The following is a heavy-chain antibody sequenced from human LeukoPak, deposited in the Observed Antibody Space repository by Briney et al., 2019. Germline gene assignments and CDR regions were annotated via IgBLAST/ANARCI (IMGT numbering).Heavy chain of an antibody. Sequence: PGRSLRLSCAASGFTFNSYGMHWVRQAPGKGLEWVAVISYDGSNKYFADSMKGRFTISRDNPRNTLYLQMNSLRAEDTAVYYCAKSATVTTQQRGYFDYWGQGTLVTVSS. CDR1: GFTFNSYG. V-gene: IGHV3-30*18. CDR2: ISYDGSNK. J-gene: IGHJ4*02. D-gene: IGHD4-11*01. CDR3: AKSATVTTQQRGYFDY.